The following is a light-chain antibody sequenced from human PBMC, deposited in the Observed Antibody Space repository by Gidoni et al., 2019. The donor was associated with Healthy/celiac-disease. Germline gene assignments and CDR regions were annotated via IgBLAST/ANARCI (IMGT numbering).Light chain of an antibody. CDR1: SSNIGSNT. J-gene: IGLJ2*01. V-gene: IGLV1-44*01. CDR2: SNN. Sequence: QSVLTQPPSASGTPGQRVTISCSGSSSNIGSNTVNWYQQLPGTAPKLLPYSNNQRPSGVPDRFSGSKSGTSASLAISGLQSEDEADYYRAAWDDSLNGVVFGGGTKLTVL. CDR3: AAWDDSLNGVV.